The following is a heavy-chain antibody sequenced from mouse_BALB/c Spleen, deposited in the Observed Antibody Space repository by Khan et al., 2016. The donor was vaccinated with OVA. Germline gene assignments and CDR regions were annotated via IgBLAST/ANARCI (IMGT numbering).Heavy chain of an antibody. D-gene: IGHD2-1*01. V-gene: IGHV9-3-1*01. CDR3: SSSNGNYWFAY. CDR2: INTYTGEA. CDR1: GYTLTNYG. Sequence: QIQLVQSGPELKKPGETVKISCKASGYTLTNYGMNWVKQAPGKGLKWMGWINTYTGEATYADDFKGRFAFSLETSASTAYLQINNLKNEDTATYFCSSSNGNYWFAYWCQGTLVTVSA. J-gene: IGHJ3*01.